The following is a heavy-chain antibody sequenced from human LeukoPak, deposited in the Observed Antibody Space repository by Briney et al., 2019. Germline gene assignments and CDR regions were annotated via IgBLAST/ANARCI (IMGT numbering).Heavy chain of an antibody. CDR3: GRSFVLWARQYYYYYYMDV. V-gene: IGHV4-61*02. CDR2: IYTSGST. D-gene: IGHD1-26*01. Sequence: SETLSLTCTVSGGSISSGSYYWSWIRQPAGKGLEWIGRIYTSGSTNYNPSLKSRVTISVDTSKNQFSLKLSSVTAADTAVYYCGRSFVLWARQYYYYYYMDVWGKGTTVTVSS. CDR1: GGSISSGSYY. J-gene: IGHJ6*03.